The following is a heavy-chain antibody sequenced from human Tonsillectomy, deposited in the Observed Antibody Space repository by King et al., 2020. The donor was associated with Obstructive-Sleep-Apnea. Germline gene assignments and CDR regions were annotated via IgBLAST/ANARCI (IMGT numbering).Heavy chain of an antibody. V-gene: IGHV2-5*02. CDR3: AHRSSGGPSGFDY. D-gene: IGHD6-19*01. J-gene: IGHJ4*02. CDR2: VYLGDDE. Sequence: TLKESGPTLVKPTQTLTLTGSCSGFSLSTSGVGVGWIRHPPGKALEWLAPVYLGDDERYSPSLKSRVTITKAISENQVVFTITNMDPVDTATYYCAHRSSGGPSGFDYWGQGTLVTVSS. CDR1: GFSLSTSGVG.